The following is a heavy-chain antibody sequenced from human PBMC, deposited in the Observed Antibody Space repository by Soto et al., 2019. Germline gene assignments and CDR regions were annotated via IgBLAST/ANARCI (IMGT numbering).Heavy chain of an antibody. Sequence: SGGSLRLSCAASGFTFSSYSMNWVRQAPGKGLEWVSSISSSSSYIYYADSVKGRFTISRDNAKNSLYLQMNSLRAEDTAVYYCASPLITMVRGVHSRGAFDIWGQGTMVTVSS. CDR2: ISSSSSYI. J-gene: IGHJ3*02. CDR3: ASPLITMVRGVHSRGAFDI. V-gene: IGHV3-21*01. D-gene: IGHD3-10*01. CDR1: GFTFSSYS.